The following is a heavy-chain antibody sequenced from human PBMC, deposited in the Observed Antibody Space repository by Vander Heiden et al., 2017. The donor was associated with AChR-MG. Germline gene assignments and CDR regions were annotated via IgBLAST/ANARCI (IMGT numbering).Heavy chain of an antibody. CDR3: AKEFWSPEHPYGMDV. CDR1: GLTFSSYG. CDR2: ISYDGSNK. Sequence: QVQLVESGGGVVQPGRSLRLSCAASGLTFSSYGMHWVRQAPGKGLEWVAVISYDGSNKYYADSVKGRFTISRDNSKNTLYLQMNSLRAEDTAVYYCAKEFWSPEHPYGMDVWGQGTTVTVSS. D-gene: IGHD3-3*01. J-gene: IGHJ6*02. V-gene: IGHV3-30*18.